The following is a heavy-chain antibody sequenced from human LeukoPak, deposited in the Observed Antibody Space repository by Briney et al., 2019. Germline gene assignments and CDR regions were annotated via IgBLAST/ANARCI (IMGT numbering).Heavy chain of an antibody. Sequence: PSETLSLTCTVSDTSISTYYWSWIRQPPGKGLEWIGSIHYSGTTNYNPSLKSRVTISVDTSKYQFSLKLRSVTAADTAAFYCASSSAWYTPFDYWGQGTLVTVSS. CDR1: DTSISTYY. J-gene: IGHJ4*02. CDR2: IHYSGTT. CDR3: ASSSAWYTPFDY. D-gene: IGHD6-19*01. V-gene: IGHV4-59*01.